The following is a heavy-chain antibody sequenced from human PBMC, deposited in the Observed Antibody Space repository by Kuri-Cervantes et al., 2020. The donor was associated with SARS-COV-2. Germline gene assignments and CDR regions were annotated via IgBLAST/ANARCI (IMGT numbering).Heavy chain of an antibody. J-gene: IGHJ4*02. Sequence: GGSLRLSCSASGFTFSSYAMHWVRQAPGKGLEYVSAISSNGGSTYYADSVKGGFTISRDKSKNTLYLQMSSLRAEDTAVYYCVKDVGYGDLAFGYWGQGTLVTVSS. V-gene: IGHV3-64D*08. CDR3: VKDVGYGDLAFGY. CDR1: GFTFSSYA. D-gene: IGHD4-17*01. CDR2: ISSNGGST.